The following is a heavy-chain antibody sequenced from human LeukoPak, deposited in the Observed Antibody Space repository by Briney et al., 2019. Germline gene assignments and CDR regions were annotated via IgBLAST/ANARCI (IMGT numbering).Heavy chain of an antibody. CDR3: ARLVVPSAMGGYYFDY. D-gene: IGHD2-2*01. CDR1: GGSIRSGGYY. CDR2: IYYSGST. J-gene: IGHJ4*02. V-gene: IGHV4-31*03. Sequence: SQTLSLTCTVSGGSIRSGGYYWNWIRQHPGKGLEWMGYIYYSGSTYYNPSLKSRASISVDTSKNQFSLKLSSVTAADTAVYYCARLVVPSAMGGYYFDYWGQGTLVTVSS.